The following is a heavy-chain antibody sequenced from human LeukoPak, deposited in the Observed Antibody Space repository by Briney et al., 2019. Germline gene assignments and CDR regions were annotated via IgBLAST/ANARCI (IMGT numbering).Heavy chain of an antibody. CDR2: IYYSGST. Sequence: SETLSLTCAVYGGSFSSYYWSWIRQPPGKGLEWIGYIYYSGSTNYNPSLKSRVTISVDTSKNQFSLKLSSVTAADTAVYYCAREIYDSSGYTQFDYWGQGTLVTVSS. CDR1: GGSFSSYY. V-gene: IGHV4-59*01. J-gene: IGHJ4*02. D-gene: IGHD3-22*01. CDR3: AREIYDSSGYTQFDY.